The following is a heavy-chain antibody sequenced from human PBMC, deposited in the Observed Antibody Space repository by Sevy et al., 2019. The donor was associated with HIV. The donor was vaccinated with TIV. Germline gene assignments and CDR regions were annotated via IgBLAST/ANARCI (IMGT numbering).Heavy chain of an antibody. D-gene: IGHD2-15*01. CDR1: GFTFRNYA. V-gene: IGHV3-23*01. Sequence: GGSLRLSCTASGFTFRNYAMTWVRQAPGKGLQWVSAISGADDCTYYADSVKGRFTISRDNSKNTLYLQMNSLRAEDTAVYYCAKDLAFIVVDAYDIWGQGTLVTVSS. J-gene: IGHJ3*02. CDR2: ISGADDCT. CDR3: AKDLAFIVVDAYDI.